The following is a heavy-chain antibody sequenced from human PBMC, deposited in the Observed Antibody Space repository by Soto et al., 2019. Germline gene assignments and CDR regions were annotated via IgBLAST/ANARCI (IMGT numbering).Heavy chain of an antibody. D-gene: IGHD3-9*01. J-gene: IGHJ4*02. CDR1: GYIFTNYW. CDR2: XXPXXXXX. Sequence: GESLKISCKGSGYIFTNYWIVWVRQIPGKGLEGXXLXXPXXXXXRXXPSFQGQATVSVDKSISTAYLHRGSLKASDTAMYYCVRPDSTGYYSHWGQGTPVTVSS. CDR3: VRPDSTGYYSH. V-gene: IGHV5-51*01.